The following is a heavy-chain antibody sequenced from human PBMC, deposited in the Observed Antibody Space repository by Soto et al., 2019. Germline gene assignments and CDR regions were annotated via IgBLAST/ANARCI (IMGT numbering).Heavy chain of an antibody. J-gene: IGHJ6*03. CDR2: IYYSGST. Sequence: SETLSLTCTVSGGSISSYYWSWIRQPPGKGLEWIGYIYYSGSTNYNPSLKSRVTISVDTSKNQFSLKLSSVTAADTAVYYCARERIEYSSSLGYYYYMDVWGKGTTVTVSS. V-gene: IGHV4-59*01. CDR3: ARERIEYSSSLGYYYYMDV. D-gene: IGHD6-6*01. CDR1: GGSISSYY.